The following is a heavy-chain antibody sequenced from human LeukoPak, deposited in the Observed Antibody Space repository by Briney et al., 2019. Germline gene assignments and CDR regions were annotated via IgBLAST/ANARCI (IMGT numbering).Heavy chain of an antibody. D-gene: IGHD3-3*01. V-gene: IGHV3-7*01. CDR2: IKQDGSEK. CDR1: GFTFSSYW. J-gene: IGHJ5*02. CDR3: ATYDFWGGYLGGSWFDP. Sequence: GGSLRLSCAASGFTFSSYWMSWVRQAPGKGLEWVANIKQDGSEKYYVDSVKGRFTISRDNAKNSLYLQMNSLRAEDTAVYYCATYDFWGGYLGGSWFDPWGQGTLVTVSS.